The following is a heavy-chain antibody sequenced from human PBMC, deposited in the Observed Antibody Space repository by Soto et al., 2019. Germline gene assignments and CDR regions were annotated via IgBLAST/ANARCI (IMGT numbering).Heavy chain of an antibody. D-gene: IGHD7-27*01. CDR2: INHSGSS. V-gene: IGHV4-34*01. CDR3: ARVDNWGTIDY. J-gene: IGHJ4*02. CDR1: GGSFSGYY. Sequence: QVQLQQWGAGLLKPSETLSLTCDVYGGSFSGYYWSWIRQPPGKGLEWIGEINHSGSSNYSPSLKSRVTLPVDTSKSQFSLKLSSVTAADTAVYYCARVDNWGTIDYWGQGSLVSVSS.